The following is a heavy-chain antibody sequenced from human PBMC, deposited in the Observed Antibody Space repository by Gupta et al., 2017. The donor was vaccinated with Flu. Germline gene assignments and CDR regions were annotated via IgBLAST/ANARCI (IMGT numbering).Heavy chain of an antibody. V-gene: IGHV3-23*01. Sequence: EVKLLESGGSLVQPGGSLRLSCAATGFAFSKFAMNWIRQAPGKGLEWVSEISGSGGQTFYGDPVKGRFTVSRDNSQNTLYLQMNSLKADDTAVYYCAKDPLGEEWELLAGPLDNWGQGTVVTVSS. D-gene: IGHD3-16*01. CDR3: AKDPLGEEWELLAGPLDN. J-gene: IGHJ4*02. CDR2: ISGSGGQT. CDR1: GFAFSKFA.